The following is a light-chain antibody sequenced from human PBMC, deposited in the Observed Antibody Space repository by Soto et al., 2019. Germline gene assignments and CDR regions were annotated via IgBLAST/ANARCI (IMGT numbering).Light chain of an antibody. Sequence: EILMTQTPSTLFLSPVEISTLSFVASQSVGNKLAWYQQRPGQAPRLLIYGASTRATGIPARFSGSGSGTEFTLTISSLQSEDFAVYYCQQYNNWPPWTFGQGTKVDIK. J-gene: IGKJ1*01. V-gene: IGKV3-15*01. CDR3: QQYNNWPPWT. CDR2: GAS. CDR1: QSVGNK.